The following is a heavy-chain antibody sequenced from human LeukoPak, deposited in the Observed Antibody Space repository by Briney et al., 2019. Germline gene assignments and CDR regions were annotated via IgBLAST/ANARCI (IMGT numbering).Heavy chain of an antibody. CDR2: IFYSGST. J-gene: IGHJ6*02. D-gene: IGHD1-26*01. CDR3: ARVGRSGSYPDYYYYGMDV. Sequence: KPSETLSLTCTVSGGSISSSNYYWGWIRQPPGKGLEWIGNIFYSGSTHYNPSLKSRVTISVDTSKNQFSLKLSSVTAADTAVYYCARVGRSGSYPDYYYYGMDVWGQGTTVTVSS. CDR1: GGSISSSNYY. V-gene: IGHV4-39*07.